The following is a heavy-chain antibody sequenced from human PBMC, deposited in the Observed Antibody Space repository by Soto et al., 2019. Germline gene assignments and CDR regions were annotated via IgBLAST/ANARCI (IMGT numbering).Heavy chain of an antibody. D-gene: IGHD1-7*01. CDR2: ISYSSSDI. CDR1: GFTFSSYS. CDR3: ARGYRISGSTRLGYCYYGMDV. V-gene: IGHV3-21*01. J-gene: IGHJ6*02. Sequence: GGSLRLSCAASGFTFSSYSMNWVRQAPGKGLEWVSSISYSSSDIYFADSVKGRFTMSRVNAENSLFLQMNSLRVEDTAVYYCARGYRISGSTRLGYCYYGMDVWGQGTTVTVSS.